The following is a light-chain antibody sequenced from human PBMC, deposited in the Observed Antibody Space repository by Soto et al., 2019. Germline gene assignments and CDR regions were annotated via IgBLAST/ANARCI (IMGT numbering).Light chain of an antibody. J-gene: IGLJ2*01. V-gene: IGLV1-51*01. CDR1: RSNIADNY. CDR3: ATWDNGLSAVV. CDR2: DNN. Sequence: QSVLTQPPSVSAAPGQRVTISCSGSRSNIADNYVSWYQQLPGTAPKLLIYDNNKRPSGIPDRFSGSKSGTSATLGITELQTGDEADYYCATWDNGLSAVVFGGGTKLTVL.